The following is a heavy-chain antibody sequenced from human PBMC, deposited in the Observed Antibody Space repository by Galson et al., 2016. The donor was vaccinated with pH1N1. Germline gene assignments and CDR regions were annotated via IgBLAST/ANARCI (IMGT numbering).Heavy chain of an antibody. J-gene: IGHJ4*02. CDR3: ARDQQQSLDG. CDR2: IWYEGINK. V-gene: IGHV3-33*01. Sequence: SLRLSCAASGFSFSSYGMHWVRQAPGKGLKWVAVIWYEGINKDYADSVKGRFTISRDNSKNTMFLQMNSLRAEDTAVYYCARDQQQSLDGWGQGTLVTVSS. CDR1: GFSFSSYG. D-gene: IGHD1/OR15-1a*01.